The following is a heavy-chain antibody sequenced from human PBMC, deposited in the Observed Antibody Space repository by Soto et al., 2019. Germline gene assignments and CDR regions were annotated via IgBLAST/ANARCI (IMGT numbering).Heavy chain of an antibody. D-gene: IGHD3-10*01. CDR1: GGSISSGDYY. Sequence: SETLSLTCTVSGGSISSGDYYWSWIRQPPGKGLQWIGYIYYSGSTYYNPSLKSRVTISVDTSKNQFSLKLSSVTAADTAVYYCARVRAEVLWFGELFNYGMDVWGQGTTVTVSS. V-gene: IGHV4-30-4*01. J-gene: IGHJ6*02. CDR2: IYYSGST. CDR3: ARVRAEVLWFGELFNYGMDV.